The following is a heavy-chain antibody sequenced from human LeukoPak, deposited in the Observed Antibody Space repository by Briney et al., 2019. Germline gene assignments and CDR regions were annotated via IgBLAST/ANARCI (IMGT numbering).Heavy chain of an antibody. D-gene: IGHD6-13*01. CDR1: GFTFGNYV. V-gene: IGHV4-59*01. CDR2: IYYSGST. CDR3: ARDGGSSSWFAFDI. J-gene: IGHJ3*02. Sequence: GSLRLSCTASGFTFGNYVMSWIRQPPGKGLEWIGYIYYSGSTNYNPSLKSRVTISVDTSKNQFSLKLSSVTAADTAVYYCARDGGSSSWFAFDIWGQGTMVTVSS.